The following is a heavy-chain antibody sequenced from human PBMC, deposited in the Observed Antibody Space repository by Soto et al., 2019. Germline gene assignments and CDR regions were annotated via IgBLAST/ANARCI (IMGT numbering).Heavy chain of an antibody. CDR2: MNPNSGNT. CDR3: ARGLLSGYDYYFDY. CDR1: GYTFTSYD. D-gene: IGHD5-12*01. Sequence: ASVKVSCKASGYTFTSYDINWLRQSTGQGLEWMGWMNPNSGNTGYAQKFQGRVTMTRNTSISTAYMELSSLRSEDTAVYYCARGLLSGYDYYFDYWGQGTLVTVSS. J-gene: IGHJ4*02. V-gene: IGHV1-8*01.